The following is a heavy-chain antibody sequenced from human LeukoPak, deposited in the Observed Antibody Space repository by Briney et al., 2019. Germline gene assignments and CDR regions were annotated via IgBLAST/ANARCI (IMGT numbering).Heavy chain of an antibody. V-gene: IGHV3-48*03. CDR2: IGSSGSTT. CDR3: ARSPAGANYYLDV. Sequence: GGSLRLSCAASGFTFTSYEMNWVRQAPGKGLEWVSYIGSSGSTTYYADSMKGRFTISRDNAKNSLYLQMNSLRAEDTAVYYCARSPAGANYYLDVWGKGTTVTISS. CDR1: GFTFTSYE. D-gene: IGHD1-14*01. J-gene: IGHJ6*03.